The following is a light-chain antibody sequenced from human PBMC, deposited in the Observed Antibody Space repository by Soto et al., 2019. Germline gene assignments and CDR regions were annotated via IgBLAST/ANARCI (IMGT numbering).Light chain of an antibody. CDR3: AAWDDSLNGHVI. CDR2: GNN. V-gene: IGLV1-40*01. Sequence: QSVLTQPPSMSGAPGQRVSISCTGSSSNIGAGFDVHWYQQLPGTAPKLLIYGNNNRPSGVPDRFSGSRSATSASLAISGLQSEDEADYYCAAWDDSLNGHVIFGGGTKLTVL. J-gene: IGLJ2*01. CDR1: SSNIGAGFD.